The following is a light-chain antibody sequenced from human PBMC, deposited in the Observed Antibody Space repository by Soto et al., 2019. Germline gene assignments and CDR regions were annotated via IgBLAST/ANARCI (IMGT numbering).Light chain of an antibody. CDR1: QSLLYSSKNKNY. V-gene: IGKV4-1*01. J-gene: IGKJ1*01. CDR3: QQYYSTPRT. CDR2: WAS. Sequence: DIVMTQSPDSLAVSLGERATINCKSSQSLLYSSKNKNYLAWYQQKPGQPPNLLIYWASTRESGVPDRFSGSGSAKDFTLTISSLQAEDVAVYYCQQYYSTPRTFGQGTKVEIK.